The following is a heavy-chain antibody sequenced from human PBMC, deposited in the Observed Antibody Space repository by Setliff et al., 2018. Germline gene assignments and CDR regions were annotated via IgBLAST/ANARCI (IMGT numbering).Heavy chain of an antibody. V-gene: IGHV1-18*01. CDR3: AGINFYVSSGYYYAPDY. Sequence: ASVKVSCKTSGYKFNDFVFSWVRQAPGRGLEWVGWISGYSGKAYYTSSLQDRVTLTTDTSTGTAYMELGSLTSDDTAIYYCAGINFYVSSGYYYAPDYWGPGTLVTVSS. D-gene: IGHD3-22*01. J-gene: IGHJ4*02. CDR1: GYKFNDFV. CDR2: ISGYSGKA.